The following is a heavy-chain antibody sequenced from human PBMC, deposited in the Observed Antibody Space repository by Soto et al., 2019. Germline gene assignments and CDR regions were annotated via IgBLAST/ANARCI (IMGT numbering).Heavy chain of an antibody. D-gene: IGHD3-9*01. CDR1: GYSFTSYW. V-gene: IGHV5-51*01. CDR3: ARSYDILTGPHVNYYYYYGMDV. Sequence: GESLKISCKVSGYSFTSYWIGWLRQMPWKCLEWMWIIYPGDSDTRYSPSFQGQVTISADKSISTAYLQWSSLKASDTAMYYCARSYDILTGPHVNYYYYYGMDVWGQGTTVTVSS. CDR2: IYPGDSDT. J-gene: IGHJ6*02.